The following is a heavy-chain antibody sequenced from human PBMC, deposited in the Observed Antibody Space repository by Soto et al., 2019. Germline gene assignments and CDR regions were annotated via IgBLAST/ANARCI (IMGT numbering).Heavy chain of an antibody. J-gene: IGHJ4*02. D-gene: IGHD2-8*01. V-gene: IGHV4-30-4*01. CDR3: ARGPVGLDTLSYFDY. CDR2: RYHGCGT. CDR1: VDFVSSVGIH. Sequence: PSETLSLTCTVSVDFVSSVGIHLAWLLRPPGKGLEWIGYRYHGCGTYYRPSLESRMHLSVGATRKHCSLRLNSVTAADKAVYFCARGPVGLDTLSYFDYWFKGTLVT.